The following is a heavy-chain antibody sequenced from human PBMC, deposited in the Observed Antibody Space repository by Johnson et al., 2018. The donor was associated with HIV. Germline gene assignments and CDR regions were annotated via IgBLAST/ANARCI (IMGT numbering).Heavy chain of an antibody. D-gene: IGHD1-7*01. CDR3: TTDNWNYVGSFDV. V-gene: IGHV3-15*01. J-gene: IGHJ3*01. Sequence: VQLVESGGGLVKPGGSLRLSCAASGFTFSNAWMSWVRQAPGKGLEWIARIKSESDGGATDYAAPVKGRFTISRDDSKNALYLQMNSLKTDDTAVYYCTTDNWNYVGSFDVWGQGTMVTVSS. CDR2: IKSESDGGAT. CDR1: GFTFSNAW.